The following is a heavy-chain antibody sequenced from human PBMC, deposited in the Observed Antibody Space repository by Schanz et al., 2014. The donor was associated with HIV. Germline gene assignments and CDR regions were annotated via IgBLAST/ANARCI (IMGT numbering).Heavy chain of an antibody. V-gene: IGHV3-15*01. CDR2: IKSKTDGGTT. J-gene: IGHJ4*02. CDR1: GFTFSNYW. Sequence: EVQLVESGGGLVQPGGSQRLSCAASGFTFSNYWMNWVRQAPGKGLVWVGRIKSKTDGGTTDYAAPVKGRFTISRDDSKNTLYLQMNSLKTEDTAVYYCTTDSDDYVWGSYRPFYWGQGTLVTVSS. D-gene: IGHD3-16*02. CDR3: TTDSDDYVWGSYRPFY.